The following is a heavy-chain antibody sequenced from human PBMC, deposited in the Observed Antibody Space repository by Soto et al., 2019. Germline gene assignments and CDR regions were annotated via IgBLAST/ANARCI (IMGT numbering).Heavy chain of an antibody. D-gene: IGHD6-6*01. CDR3: ANGGSSVSAGPLDY. J-gene: IGHJ4*02. CDR1: GFTFSSYA. V-gene: IGHV3-23*01. Sequence: PGGSLRLSCAASGFTFSSYAMSWVRQAPGKGLEWVSAISGSGGSTYYADSVKGRFTISRDNSKNTLYLQMNSLRAEDTAVYYCANGGSSVSAGPLDYWGQGTLVTVSS. CDR2: ISGSGGST.